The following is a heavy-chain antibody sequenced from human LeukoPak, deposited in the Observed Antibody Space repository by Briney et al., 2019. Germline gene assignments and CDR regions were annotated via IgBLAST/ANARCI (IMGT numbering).Heavy chain of an antibody. V-gene: IGHV4-34*01. Sequence: SETLSLTCSVYGGSFSGYYWSWIRQPPGKGLEWIGEINHSGSTNYNPSLKSRVTISVDTSKNQFSLKLSSVTAADTAVYYCARGDARHFDYWGQGTLVTVSS. CDR3: ARGDARHFDY. D-gene: IGHD2-8*01. J-gene: IGHJ4*02. CDR1: GGSFSGYY. CDR2: INHSGST.